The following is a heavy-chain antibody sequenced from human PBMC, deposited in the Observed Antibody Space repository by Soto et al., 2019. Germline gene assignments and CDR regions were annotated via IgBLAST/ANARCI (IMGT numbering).Heavy chain of an antibody. CDR3: ARDQGEVVAATPYYYYYMDV. Sequence: GASVKVSCKASGGTFSSYTMSWVRQAPGQGLEWMGRIIPILGIANYAQKFQGRVTITADKSTSTAYMELSSLRSEDTAVYYCARDQGEVVAATPYYYYYMDVWGKGTTVTVSS. V-gene: IGHV1-69*04. D-gene: IGHD2-15*01. CDR2: IIPILGIA. CDR1: GGTFSSYT. J-gene: IGHJ6*03.